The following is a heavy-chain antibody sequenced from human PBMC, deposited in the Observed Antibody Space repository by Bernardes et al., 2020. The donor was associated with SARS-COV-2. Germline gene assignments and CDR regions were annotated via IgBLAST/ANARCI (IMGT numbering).Heavy chain of an antibody. Sequence: SETLSLTCTVSGGSISSSSYYWGWIRQPPGKGLEWIGSIYYSGSTYYNPSLKSRVTISVDTSKNQFSLKLSSVTAADTAVYYCAREYYYDSTTNWFDPWGQGTLVTVSS. CDR3: AREYYYDSTTNWFDP. J-gene: IGHJ5*02. CDR2: IYYSGST. CDR1: GGSISSSSYY. D-gene: IGHD3-22*01. V-gene: IGHV4-39*02.